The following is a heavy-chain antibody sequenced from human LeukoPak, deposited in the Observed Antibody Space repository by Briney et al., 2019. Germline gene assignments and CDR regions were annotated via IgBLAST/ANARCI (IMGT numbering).Heavy chain of an antibody. V-gene: IGHV3-21*01. CDR2: ISSSSSYI. D-gene: IGHD3-9*01. Sequence: GGSLRLSCAASGFTFSSYAMNWVRQAPGKGLEWVSSISSSSSYIYYADSVKGRFTISRGNAKNSLYLQMNSLRAEDTAVYYCASGGRYDILTGSSDYWGQGTLVTVSS. CDR1: GFTFSSYA. J-gene: IGHJ4*02. CDR3: ASGGRYDILTGSSDY.